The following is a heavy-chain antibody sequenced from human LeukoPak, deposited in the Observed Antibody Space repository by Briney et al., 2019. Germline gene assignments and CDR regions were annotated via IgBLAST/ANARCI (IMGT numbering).Heavy chain of an antibody. CDR3: ARTAQFGVVEDAFNI. CDR2: ITPNSDGT. D-gene: IGHD3-3*01. J-gene: IGHJ3*02. Sequence: GASVKVSCKASGYTFTGYYMHWVRQAPGQGPEWMGWITPNSDGTNYAQKFQGRVTMTRDTSISTAYMELSRLRSDDTAVYYCARTAQFGVVEDAFNIWGQGTMVTVSS. V-gene: IGHV1-2*02. CDR1: GYTFTGYY.